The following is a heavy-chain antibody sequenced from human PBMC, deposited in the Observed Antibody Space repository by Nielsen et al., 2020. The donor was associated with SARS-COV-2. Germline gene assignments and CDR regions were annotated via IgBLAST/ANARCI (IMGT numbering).Heavy chain of an antibody. D-gene: IGHD6-13*01. CDR3: AAGYYYYGMDV. J-gene: IGHJ6*02. CDR2: ISYDGSNK. Sequence: GESLKISCAASGFTFSSYGMHWVRQAPGKGLEWVAVISYDGSNKYYADSVKGRFTISRDNSKNTLYLQMNSLRAEDTAVYYSAAGYYYYGMDVWGQGTTVTVSS. CDR1: GFTFSSYG. V-gene: IGHV3-30*19.